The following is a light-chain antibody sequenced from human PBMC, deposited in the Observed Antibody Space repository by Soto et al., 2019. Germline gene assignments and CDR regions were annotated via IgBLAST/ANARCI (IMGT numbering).Light chain of an antibody. J-gene: IGLJ2*01. CDR2: DVT. CDR3: SSYTISRAPRV. Sequence: QSALTQPASVSGSPGQSITISCTGTSSDVGGYNYVSWYQQHPGKAPKLMIYDVTNRPSGFSYRFSGSKSGNTASLTISGLQAEDEADYYCSSYTISRAPRVFGGGTKLTVL. CDR1: SSDVGGYNY. V-gene: IGLV2-14*01.